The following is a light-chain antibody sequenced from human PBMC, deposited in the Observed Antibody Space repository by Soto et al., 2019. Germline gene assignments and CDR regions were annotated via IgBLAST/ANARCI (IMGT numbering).Light chain of an antibody. V-gene: IGKV1-5*03. CDR2: KTS. CDR3: QQYSNYWT. Sequence: DIQMTQSPSTLSASVGDRVTITCRASQSISSWLAWYQQKPGKAPKPLIYKTSTLASGVPSRFSGSGSGTEFILTISSLQPDDFATYYCQQYSNYWTFGQGTKVEIK. CDR1: QSISSW. J-gene: IGKJ1*01.